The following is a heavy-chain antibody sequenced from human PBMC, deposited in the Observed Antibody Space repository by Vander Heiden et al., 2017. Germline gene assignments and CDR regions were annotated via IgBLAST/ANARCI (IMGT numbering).Heavy chain of an antibody. CDR3: ARDRRPDV. CDR2: IYNNGGA. CDR1: DGSMSSYY. D-gene: IGHD6-6*01. V-gene: IGHV4-59*01. J-gene: IGHJ6*02. Sequence: QVQLQESGPGLVKPSETLSLTCNVPDGSMSSYYWSWIRQRPGKGLEWIGYIYNNGGANYSPSLKSRVTMSVDTSKNQVSLKLSSLTAADTAVYYCARDRRPDVWGQGTTVTVSS.